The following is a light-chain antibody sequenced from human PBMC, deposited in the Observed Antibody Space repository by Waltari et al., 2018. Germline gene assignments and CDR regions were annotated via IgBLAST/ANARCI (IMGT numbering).Light chain of an antibody. CDR1: TSDVGNYKF. V-gene: IGLV2-23*02. CDR3: CSYAGSGTYV. Sequence: QAALTQPASVSGSPGQSITISCSGTTSDVGNYKFVSWYQKHPGKAPKLMIHEVSQRPSGVSDRFSGSRSGNTASLTFSGLQAEDEADYYGCSYAGSGTYVFGGGTKVTVL. CDR2: EVS. J-gene: IGLJ1*01.